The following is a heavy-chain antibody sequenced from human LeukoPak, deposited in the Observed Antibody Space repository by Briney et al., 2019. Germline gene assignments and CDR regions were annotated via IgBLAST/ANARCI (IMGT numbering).Heavy chain of an antibody. CDR1: GGSISSGGYY. V-gene: IGHV4-61*08. CDR2: IYYSGST. CDR3: AAPVRRDDAFDI. Sequence: PSETLSLTCTVSGGSISSGGYYWGWIRQPPGKGLEWIGYIYYSGSTNYNPSLKSRVTISVDTSKNQFSLKLSSVTAADTAVYYCAAPVRRDDAFDIWGQGTMVTVSS. J-gene: IGHJ3*02.